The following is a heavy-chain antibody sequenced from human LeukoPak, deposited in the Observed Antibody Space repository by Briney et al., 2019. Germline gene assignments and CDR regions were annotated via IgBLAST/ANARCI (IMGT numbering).Heavy chain of an antibody. CDR2: IIPIFGTA. CDR3: ARVAIGYSGYAKGAFDY. V-gene: IGHV1-69*01. D-gene: IGHD5-12*01. CDR1: GDSFDIYV. Sequence: PRASVKVSCKASGDSFDIYVINWVRQAPGQGLEWMGGIIPIFGTANYAQKFQGRVTITADESTSTAYMELSSLRSEDTAVYYCARVAIGYSGYAKGAFDYWGQGTLVTVSS. J-gene: IGHJ4*02.